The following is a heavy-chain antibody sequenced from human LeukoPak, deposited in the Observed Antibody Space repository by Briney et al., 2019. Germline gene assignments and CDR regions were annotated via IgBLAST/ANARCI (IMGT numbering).Heavy chain of an antibody. CDR1: GFTFRNYW. D-gene: IGHD6-13*01. CDR2: IKEDGSET. CDR3: AREPGPGYFDY. V-gene: IGHV3-7*01. J-gene: IGHJ4*02. Sequence: PGGSLRLSCEASGFTFRNYWMIWVRQAPGKGLERVANIKEDGSETYYVDSVKGRFTISRDNTKNSLYLQMNSLRAEDTAVYYCAREPGPGYFDYWGQGTLVTVSS.